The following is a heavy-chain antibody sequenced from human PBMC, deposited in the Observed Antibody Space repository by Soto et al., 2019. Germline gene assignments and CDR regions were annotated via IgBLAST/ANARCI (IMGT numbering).Heavy chain of an antibody. CDR3: TGDAGDRTYV. Sequence: QVQLQESGPGLVKPSGTLSLTCAVSGVSISSDNWWSWVRQSPTKGLEWIAEINNSGNTNYNPSLKSRVTMSVDKSRHHFSLNLTSVTAADPAVYFCTGDAGDRTYVWGRGTAVTVSS. J-gene: IGHJ6*02. D-gene: IGHD4-17*01. CDR1: GVSISSDNW. V-gene: IGHV4-4*02. CDR2: INNSGNT.